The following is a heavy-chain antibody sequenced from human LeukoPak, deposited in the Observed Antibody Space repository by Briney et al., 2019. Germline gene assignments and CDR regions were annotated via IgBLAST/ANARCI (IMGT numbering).Heavy chain of an antibody. J-gene: IGHJ4*02. V-gene: IGHV1-18*01. CDR1: GYTFTSYD. Sequence: ASVKVSCKASGYTFTSYDITWVRQAPGQGLEWMGWISAYNGNTNYAQKLQGRVTMTTDTSTSTAYMELRSLRSDDTTVYYCARVGQSRSFDYWGQGTLVTVSS. CDR3: ARVGQSRSFDY. CDR2: ISAYNGNT.